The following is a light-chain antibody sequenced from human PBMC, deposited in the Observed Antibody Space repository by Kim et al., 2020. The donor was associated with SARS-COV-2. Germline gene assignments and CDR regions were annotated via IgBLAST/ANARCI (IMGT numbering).Light chain of an antibody. V-gene: IGLV1-47*01. CDR3: AAWDDSLSTWV. Sequence: QSVLTQPPSASGTPGQRVTISCSGGNSNIGNNYVYWYQQFPGTAPKLLIFRNNQRPSGVPDRLSGSKSGTSASLAISGLRSEDEADYYCAAWDDSLSTWVFGGGTKLTVL. J-gene: IGLJ3*02. CDR2: RNN. CDR1: NSNIGNNY.